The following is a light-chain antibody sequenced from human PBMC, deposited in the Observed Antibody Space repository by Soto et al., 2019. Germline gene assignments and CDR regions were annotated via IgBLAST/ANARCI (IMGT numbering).Light chain of an antibody. Sequence: QSALTQPASVSVSPGQWITISCTGTSSDVGGYNYVSWYQQHPGKAPKLMIYEVSNRPSGVSNRFSGSKSGNTASLTISGLQAEDEADYYCSSYTSSSTRVFGGGTKLTVL. V-gene: IGLV2-14*01. CDR1: SSDVGGYNY. CDR2: EVS. J-gene: IGLJ3*02. CDR3: SSYTSSSTRV.